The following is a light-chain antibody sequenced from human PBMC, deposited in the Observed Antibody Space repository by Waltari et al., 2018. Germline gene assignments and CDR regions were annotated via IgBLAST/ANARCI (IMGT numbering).Light chain of an antibody. CDR1: GSNIGAGYD. CDR3: QSYDISLSVV. J-gene: IGLJ3*02. CDR2: GSS. Sequence: QSVLTQPPSVSGAPGQRVTISCTGSGSNIGAGYDVHWYQQLPRAAPKLLIYGSSRWPLWVPDRFLGSTSGTSASLAITGLQAEDEADYYCQSYDISLSVVFGGGTKLTVL. V-gene: IGLV1-40*01.